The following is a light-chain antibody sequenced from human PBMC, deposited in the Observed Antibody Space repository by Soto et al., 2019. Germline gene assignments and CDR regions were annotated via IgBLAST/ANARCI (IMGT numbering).Light chain of an antibody. CDR1: QSVSSSY. CDR2: GAS. CDR3: QQYGSSPWT. Sequence: ELVLTQSPGTLSFSPGERATLSCRASQSVSSSYLAWYQQKPGQAPRLLIYGASSRATGIPDRFSGSGSGTDFTLTISSLEPEDFAVYYCQQYGSSPWTFGQGTKVEIK. V-gene: IGKV3-20*01. J-gene: IGKJ1*01.